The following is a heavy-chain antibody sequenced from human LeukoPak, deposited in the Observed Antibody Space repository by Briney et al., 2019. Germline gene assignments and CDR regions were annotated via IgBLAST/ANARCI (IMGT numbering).Heavy chain of an antibody. CDR1: NGSITTNSYY. D-gene: IGHD1-26*01. CDR3: ARPWGVGAPFDP. V-gene: IGHV4-39*01. J-gene: IGHJ5*02. CDR2: IFHSGST. Sequence: SETLSLTCTVSNGSITTNSYYWGWIRQPPGKGLEWIGTIFHSGSTYYNPSLKSRVTITVDTSKNQFSLNLNPVTSADTAVYYCARPWGVGAPFDPWGPGTLVTVSS.